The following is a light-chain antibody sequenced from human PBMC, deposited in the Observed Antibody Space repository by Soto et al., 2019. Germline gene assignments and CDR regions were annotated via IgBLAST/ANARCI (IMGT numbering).Light chain of an antibody. Sequence: QSVVTQPPSVSGAPGQRVTISCTGSSSNIGAGYDVHWYQQLPGTAPKLLIYGNSNRTSGVPDRFSGSKSGTSASLAITGLQAEDEADYYCQSYDSSLSVLYVFGTGTKLTVL. CDR3: QSYDSSLSVLYV. CDR2: GNS. CDR1: SSNIGAGYD. V-gene: IGLV1-40*02. J-gene: IGLJ1*01.